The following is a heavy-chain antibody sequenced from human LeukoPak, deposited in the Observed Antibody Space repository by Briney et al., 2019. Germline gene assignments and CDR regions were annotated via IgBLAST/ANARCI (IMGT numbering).Heavy chain of an antibody. CDR3: ARVGGGVFYFDY. Sequence: PSETPSLTCAVYGGSFSGYYWSWIRQPPGKGLEWIGEINHSGSTNYNPSLKSRVTISVDTSKNQFSLKLSSVTAADTAVYYCARVGGGVFYFDYWGQGTLVTVSS. CDR2: INHSGST. V-gene: IGHV4-34*01. J-gene: IGHJ4*02. D-gene: IGHD3-16*01. CDR1: GGSFSGYY.